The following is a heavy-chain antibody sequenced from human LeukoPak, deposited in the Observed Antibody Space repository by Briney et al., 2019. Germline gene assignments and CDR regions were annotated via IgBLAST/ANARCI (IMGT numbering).Heavy chain of an antibody. D-gene: IGHD3-3*01. V-gene: IGHV4-4*07. J-gene: IGHJ6*03. CDR1: GGSISSYY. CDR2: SYTSGST. Sequence: SETLSLTCTVSGGSISSYYWSWIRQPAGKGLEWIGRSYTSGSTNYNPSLKSRVTISVDTSKNQFSLKLSPVTAADTAVYYCARRGSITIFGVVTDYYYYMDVWGKGTTVTVSS. CDR3: ARRGSITIFGVVTDYYYYMDV.